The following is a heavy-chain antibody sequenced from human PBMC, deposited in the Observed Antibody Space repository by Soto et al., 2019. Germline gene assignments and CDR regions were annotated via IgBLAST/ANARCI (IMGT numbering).Heavy chain of an antibody. V-gene: IGHV1-18*01. J-gene: IGHJ3*02. CDR3: ASVYGSGSYIAFDI. D-gene: IGHD3-10*01. CDR2: ISALNGNT. CDR1: GYTFTHYG. Sequence: QVQLVQSGAEVKKPGASVKVSCKASGYTFTHYGISWVRQAPGQGLAWMGWISALNGNTKYVDNFQDRVTMTSDTSTNTSYLEVRSLRSDDTAMYYCASVYGSGSYIAFDIWGQGTMVTVSS.